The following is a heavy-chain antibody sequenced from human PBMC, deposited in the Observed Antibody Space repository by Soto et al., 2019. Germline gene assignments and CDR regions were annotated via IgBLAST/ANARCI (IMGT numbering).Heavy chain of an antibody. Sequence: ASVKVSCKASGYTFTGYYMHWVRQAPGQGLEWMGWINPNSGGTNYAQKFQGKVTMTRDTSISTAYMELSRLRSDDTAVYYCERDNSPSDLNYWGQGTLVTVSS. V-gene: IGHV1-2*02. D-gene: IGHD1-20*01. CDR3: ERDNSPSDLNY. J-gene: IGHJ4*02. CDR2: INPNSGGT. CDR1: GYTFTGYY.